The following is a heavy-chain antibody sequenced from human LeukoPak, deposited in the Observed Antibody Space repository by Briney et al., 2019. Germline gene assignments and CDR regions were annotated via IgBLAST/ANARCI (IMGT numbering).Heavy chain of an antibody. CDR1: GFVVINNY. CDR3: ARDGVLSDSRRTDGFDI. CDR2: IYSGGTT. J-gene: IGHJ3*02. V-gene: IGHV3-66*01. Sequence: PGGSLRLSCTASGFVVINNYMSWVRQAPGKGLEWVSVIYSGGTTDYADSVKGRFTISRDHFKNTVYLQMHSLTAEDTAVYYCARDGVLSDSRRTDGFDIWGQGTLVTVSS. D-gene: IGHD3-9*01.